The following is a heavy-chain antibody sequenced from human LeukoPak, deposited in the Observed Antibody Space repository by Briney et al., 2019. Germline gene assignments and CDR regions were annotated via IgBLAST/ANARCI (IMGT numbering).Heavy chain of an antibody. CDR1: VFTFSSYW. CDR3: ARRGNYVSGSFDS. CDR2: LDSDESNT. V-gene: IGHV3-74*01. J-gene: IGHJ5*01. D-gene: IGHD3-10*01. Sequence: GGSLRLSCAASVFTFSSYWMHWVRQVPGKGLVWVSRLDSDESNTDYADSVKGRFTISRDNAKNTLYLQMNSLRAKDIAGFYCARRGNYVSGSFDSWGQGTLVTVSS.